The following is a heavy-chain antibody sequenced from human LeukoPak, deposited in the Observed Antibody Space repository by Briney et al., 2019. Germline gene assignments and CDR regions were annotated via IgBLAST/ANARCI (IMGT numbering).Heavy chain of an antibody. CDR2: INQDGSEK. V-gene: IGHV3-7*01. J-gene: IGHJ4*02. CDR1: AFTFRSYW. CDR3: VRDGGTTGYDLLDY. D-gene: IGHD5-12*01. Sequence: GGSLRLSCAASAFTFRSYWMSWVRQAPGKGLEWVANINQDGSEKYHVDSVKGRFTISRDNAKNSVYLQMNSLTAEDTAVYYCVRDGGTTGYDLLDYWGQGTLLTVSS.